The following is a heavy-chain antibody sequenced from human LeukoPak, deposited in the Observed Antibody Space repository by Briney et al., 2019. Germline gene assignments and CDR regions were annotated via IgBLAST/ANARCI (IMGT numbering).Heavy chain of an antibody. Sequence: GVSLRLSCAASGFTFSSYGMHWVRQAPGKGLEWVAVISYDGSNKYYADSVKGRFTISRDNSKNTLHLQMNSLRAEDTAVYYCAKEISHTLTAMATRMIDYWGQGTLVTVSS. CDR1: GFTFSSYG. D-gene: IGHD5-18*01. J-gene: IGHJ4*02. CDR2: ISYDGSNK. CDR3: AKEISHTLTAMATRMIDY. V-gene: IGHV3-30*18.